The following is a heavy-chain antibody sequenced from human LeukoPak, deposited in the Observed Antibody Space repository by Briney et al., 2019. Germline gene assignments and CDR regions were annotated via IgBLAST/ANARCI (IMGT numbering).Heavy chain of an antibody. CDR1: GYTFTNND. Sequence: GASVRVSCKASGYTFTNNDINWVRQATGQGLEWMGWVNPNSGNTDYAPKFQGRVSMTEDTSTDTTYMELSSLRSEDTAVYYCATQRYSYGYDPNYLDVWGKGTTVTVSS. D-gene: IGHD5-18*01. J-gene: IGHJ6*03. CDR3: ATQRYSYGYDPNYLDV. V-gene: IGHV1-8*02. CDR2: VNPNSGNT.